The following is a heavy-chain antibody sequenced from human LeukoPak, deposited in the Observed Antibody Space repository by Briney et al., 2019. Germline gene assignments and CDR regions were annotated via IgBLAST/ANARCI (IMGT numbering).Heavy chain of an antibody. CDR3: AKGSYYDSSGSFYFDY. CDR1: GFTFSSYA. J-gene: IGHJ4*02. D-gene: IGHD3-22*01. Sequence: RSGGSLRLSCAASGFTFSSYAMSWVRQAPGKGLEWVSGISGSGDNTYYADSVKGRFTISRDNSKNTLYVQVNSLGTEDTAAYYCAKGSYYDSSGSFYFDYWGQGTLVTVSS. V-gene: IGHV3-23*01. CDR2: ISGSGDNT.